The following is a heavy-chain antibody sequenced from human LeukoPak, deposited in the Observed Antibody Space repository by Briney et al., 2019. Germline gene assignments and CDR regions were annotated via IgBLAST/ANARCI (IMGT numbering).Heavy chain of an antibody. V-gene: IGHV4-59*12. D-gene: IGHD3-10*01. CDR3: ARDKVRGVRGVIITERNWFDP. Sequence: SETLSLTCTVSGGSISGYYWSWSRQPPGKGLEWIGFIYYSGSTNYNPSLKSRVTISVDTSKNQLSLKLSSVTAADTAVYYCARDKVRGVRGVIITERNWFDPWGQGTLVTVSS. CDR1: GGSISGYY. J-gene: IGHJ5*02. CDR2: IYYSGST.